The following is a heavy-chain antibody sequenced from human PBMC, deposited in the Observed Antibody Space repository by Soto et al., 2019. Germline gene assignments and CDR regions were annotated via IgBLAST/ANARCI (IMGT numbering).Heavy chain of an antibody. J-gene: IGHJ6*02. CDR3: AREDTAMVDYYYGMDV. CDR2: IYYSGST. CDR1: GGSVSSGSYY. Sequence: QVQLQESGPGLVKPSETLSLTCTVSGGSVSSGSYYWSWIRQPPGKGLEWIGYIYYSGSTNYNPSLKSRVTISVDTSKNQFSLKLSSVTAADTAVYYCAREDTAMVDYYYGMDVWGQGTTVTVSS. D-gene: IGHD5-18*01. V-gene: IGHV4-61*01.